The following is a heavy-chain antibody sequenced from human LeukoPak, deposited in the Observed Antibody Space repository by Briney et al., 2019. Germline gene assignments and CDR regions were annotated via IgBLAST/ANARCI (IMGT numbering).Heavy chain of an antibody. CDR1: GGSISSYY. J-gene: IGHJ4*02. CDR3: ARDRSDSSGWYYFDY. V-gene: IGHV4-59*01. D-gene: IGHD6-19*01. CDR2: IYYSGST. Sequence: SETLSLTCTVSGGSISSYYWSWIRQPPGKGLEWIGYIYYSGSTNYNPSLKSRVTISVDTSKNQFSLKLNSVTAADTAVYYRARDRSDSSGWYYFDYWGQGTLVTVSS.